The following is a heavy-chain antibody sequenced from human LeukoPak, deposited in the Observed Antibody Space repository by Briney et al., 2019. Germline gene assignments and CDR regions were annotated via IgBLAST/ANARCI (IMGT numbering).Heavy chain of an antibody. CDR1: GGSFSGYY. D-gene: IGHD3-16*02. V-gene: IGHV4-34*01. Sequence: SETLSLTCAVYGGSFSGYYWSWIRQPPGKGLEWIGEINHSGSTNYNPSLKSRVTISVDTSKNQFSLKLSSVTAADTAVYYCARGRQGYDYVWGSYRSINWFHPWGQGTLVTVSS. CDR3: ARGRQGYDYVWGSYRSINWFHP. CDR2: INHSGST. J-gene: IGHJ5*02.